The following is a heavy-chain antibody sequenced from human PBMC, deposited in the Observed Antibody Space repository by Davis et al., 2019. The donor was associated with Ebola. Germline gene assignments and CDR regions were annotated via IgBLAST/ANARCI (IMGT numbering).Heavy chain of an antibody. V-gene: IGHV1-69*06. CDR3: AREPHYYYYGMDV. CDR1: GGTFSSYA. Sequence: SVKVSCKASGGTFSSYAISWVRQAPGQGLEWMGGIIPIFGTANYAQKFQGRVTITADKSTSTAYMELSSLRSEDTAVYYCAREPHYYYYGMDVWGQGTTVTVSS. J-gene: IGHJ6*02. CDR2: IIPIFGTA.